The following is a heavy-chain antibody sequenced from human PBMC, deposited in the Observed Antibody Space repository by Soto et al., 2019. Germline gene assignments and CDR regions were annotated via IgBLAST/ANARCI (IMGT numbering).Heavy chain of an antibody. CDR3: VRERAHIAAAFARGSFDS. J-gene: IGHJ4*02. Sequence: GGSLRLSCGGSGFTSGTYWMHWVRQAPGKGLVWVSYINHDGSGSVYTDSVKGRFAISRDNARNTVYLQMNSLRVDDTAVYFCVRERAHIAAAFARGSFDSWGQGSLVTVSS. CDR2: INHDGSGS. D-gene: IGHD6-13*01. V-gene: IGHV3-74*01. CDR1: GFTSGTYW.